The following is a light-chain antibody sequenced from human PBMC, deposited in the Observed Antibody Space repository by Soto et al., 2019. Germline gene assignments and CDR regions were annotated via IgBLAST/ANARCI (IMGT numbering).Light chain of an antibody. CDR1: QSVTSSY. CDR3: QQYHNSPRT. V-gene: IGKV3-20*01. CDR2: GAS. J-gene: IGKJ1*01. Sequence: EIVLTQSPGTLSLSPGERATLSCRASQSVTSSYLAWYLQKPGQAPRLLIYGASSRATGTPDRFRGSGSGTDFTLTISRLEPEDFAMYYCQQYHNSPRTFGQGTKVEIK.